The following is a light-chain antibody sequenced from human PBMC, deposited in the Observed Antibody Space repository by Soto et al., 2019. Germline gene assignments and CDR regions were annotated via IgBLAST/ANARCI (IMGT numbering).Light chain of an antibody. V-gene: IGKV1-12*01. CDR1: QGISSW. CDR3: EQANSFPRT. J-gene: IGKJ1*01. Sequence: DIQMTQSPSSVSASVGDRVTITCRASQGISSWLAWYQQKPGKDPKLRIYAASILQTGVPSRFSGSGARTDFTLTINTLQPEDFAPYYYEQANSFPRTFGQRTKVEIK. CDR2: AAS.